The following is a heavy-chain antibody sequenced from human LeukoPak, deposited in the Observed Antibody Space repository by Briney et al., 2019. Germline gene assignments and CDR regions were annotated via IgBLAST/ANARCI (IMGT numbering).Heavy chain of an antibody. D-gene: IGHD3-22*01. J-gene: IGHJ4*02. Sequence: VGSLRLSRADRGFSLRSYGLSWGREAPGGRVGWGSNLGGRNISTNYAGSVTSQFTISRDNSKNTMYLQMNSLSVEDTAVHYSAKARSRFTSLVVVTHAFDSWGQETLVTVSS. V-gene: IGHV3-23*01. CDR1: GFSLRSYG. CDR2: LGGRNIST. CDR3: AKARSRFTSLVVVTHAFDS.